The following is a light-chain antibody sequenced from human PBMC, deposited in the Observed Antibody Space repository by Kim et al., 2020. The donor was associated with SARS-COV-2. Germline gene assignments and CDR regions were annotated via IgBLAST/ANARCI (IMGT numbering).Light chain of an antibody. CDR1: SSNIGSNT. J-gene: IGLJ1*01. Sequence: QSVLTQPPSASGTPGQRVTISCSGSSSNIGSNTLNWYQQHPGTAPKLLIYNNNQRPSGVPDRFSASKSAAKASLAISGLQSEDEADYYCAAWDDSLNGYVFGTGTKVTVL. CDR3: AAWDDSLNGYV. CDR2: NNN. V-gene: IGLV1-44*01.